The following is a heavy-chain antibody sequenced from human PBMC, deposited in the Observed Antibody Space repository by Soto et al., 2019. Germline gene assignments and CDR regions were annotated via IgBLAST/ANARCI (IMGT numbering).Heavy chain of an antibody. V-gene: IGHV4-31*03. D-gene: IGHD3-22*01. CDR3: ARYYDSSGYYYEDY. J-gene: IGHJ4*02. Sequence: QVQLQESGPGLVKPSQTLSLTCTVSGGSISSGCYYWSWIRQHPGKGLEWIGYIYYSGSTSSNPSLKSRVTISVDTSKNPCSLKLSSVTAADTAVYYCARYYDSSGYYYEDYWGQGTLVTVSS. CDR2: IYYSGST. CDR1: GGSISSGCYY.